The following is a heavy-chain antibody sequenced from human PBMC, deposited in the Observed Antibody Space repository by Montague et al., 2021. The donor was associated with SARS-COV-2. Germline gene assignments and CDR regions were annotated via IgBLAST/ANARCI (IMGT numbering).Heavy chain of an antibody. CDR1: GDSISSYY. CDR2: VHYTGSS. Sequence: SETLSLTCEVSGDSISSYYWSWIRQSPGKGLEWIGYVHYTGSSKYTPSLKTRVTLSLDTPKNHFSLKLRSVTAADTAIYYCARAHNTCFIANCVNYFDVWGLGALVTVSS. V-gene: IGHV4-59*01. D-gene: IGHD1-1*01. J-gene: IGHJ4*02. CDR3: ARAHNTCFIANCVNYFDV.